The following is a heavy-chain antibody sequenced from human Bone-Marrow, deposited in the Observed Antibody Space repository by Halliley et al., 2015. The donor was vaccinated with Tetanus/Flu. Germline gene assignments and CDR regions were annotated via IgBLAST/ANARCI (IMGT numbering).Heavy chain of an antibody. Sequence: LWYDGTNQIYRNSVKGRFIISRVNSKNELYLQMNSPGGEDTAVYYCARKAPGTTMIRNYPFALWGRGTLVTVSP. D-gene: IGHD1-1*01. V-gene: IGHV3-33*04. CDR3: ARKAPGTTMIRNYPFAL. J-gene: IGHJ2*01. CDR2: LWYDGTNQ.